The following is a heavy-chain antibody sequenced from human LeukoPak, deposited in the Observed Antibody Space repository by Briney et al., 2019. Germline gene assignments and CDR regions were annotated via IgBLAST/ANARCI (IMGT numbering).Heavy chain of an antibody. V-gene: IGHV1-46*01. J-gene: IGHJ4*02. CDR2: INPSGGST. CDR3: ARGDGTYYYGSGSYYNDN. CDR1: GYTFTSYY. D-gene: IGHD3-10*01. Sequence: SVKVSCKASGYTFTSYYMHWVRQAPGQGLEWMGIINPSGGSTSYAQKFQGRVTMTRDTSTSTVYMELSSLRSEDTAVYYCARGDGTYYYGSGSYYNDNWGQGTLVTVSS.